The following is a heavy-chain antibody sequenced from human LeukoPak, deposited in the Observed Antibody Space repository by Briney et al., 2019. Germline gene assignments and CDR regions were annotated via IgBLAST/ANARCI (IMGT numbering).Heavy chain of an antibody. Sequence: ASVKVSCKASGGTLSSYAISWVRQAPGQGLEWMGGIIPIFGTANYAHKFQGRVTITADESTSTAYMELSSLRSEDTAVYYCADCSSTSCPGWGAFDIWGQGTMVTVSS. CDR2: IIPIFGTA. CDR3: ADCSSTSCPGWGAFDI. D-gene: IGHD2-2*01. V-gene: IGHV1-69*01. J-gene: IGHJ3*02. CDR1: GGTLSSYA.